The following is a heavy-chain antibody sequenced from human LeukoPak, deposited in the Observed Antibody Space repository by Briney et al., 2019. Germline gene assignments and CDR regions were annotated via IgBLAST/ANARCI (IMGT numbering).Heavy chain of an antibody. D-gene: IGHD5-24*01. V-gene: IGHV3-7*01. CDR3: ARWLQSLYYYGMDV. CDR1: GFSLSDYG. J-gene: IGHJ6*02. CDR2: IKQDGSEK. Sequence: GGSLRLSCSASGFSLSDYGMSWVRQAPGKGLEWVANIKQDGSEKYYVDSVKGRFTISRDNAKNSLYLQMNSLRAEDTAVYYCARWLQSLYYYGMDVWGQGTTVTVSS.